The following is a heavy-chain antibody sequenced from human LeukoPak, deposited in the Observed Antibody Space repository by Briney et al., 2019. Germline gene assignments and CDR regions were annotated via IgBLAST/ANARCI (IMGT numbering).Heavy chain of an antibody. CDR2: ISSSSSYI. CDR3: ARVAYGDYGVFDY. D-gene: IGHD4-17*01. CDR1: GFTFSSYG. Sequence: GRSLRLSCAASGFTFSSYGMNWVRQAPGKGLEWVSSISSSSSYIYYADSVKGRFTISRDNAKNSLYLQMNSLRAEDTAVYFCARVAYGDYGVFDYWGQGTLVTVSS. J-gene: IGHJ4*02. V-gene: IGHV3-21*01.